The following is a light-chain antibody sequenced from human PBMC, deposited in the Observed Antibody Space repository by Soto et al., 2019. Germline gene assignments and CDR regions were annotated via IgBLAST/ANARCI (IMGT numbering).Light chain of an antibody. CDR2: AAS. CDR1: HNIDTY. CDR3: QQYYSYPIT. J-gene: IGKJ5*01. V-gene: IGKV1-39*01. Sequence: IQMTQSPSSLSASVGDRVTITCRASHNIDTYLNWYQQKPGKAPILLIYAASSLQSGVPSRFSGSGSGTDFTLTISCLQSEDFATYYCQQYYSYPITFGQGSRLEIK.